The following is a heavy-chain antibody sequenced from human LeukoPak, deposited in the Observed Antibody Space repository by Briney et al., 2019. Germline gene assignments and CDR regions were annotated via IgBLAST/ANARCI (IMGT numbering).Heavy chain of an antibody. V-gene: IGHV3-21*01. D-gene: IGHD6-13*01. CDR2: ISSSSSYI. J-gene: IGHJ4*02. CDR3: TSPIEQGSSWRLDF. CDR1: GFTFSSYS. Sequence: GGSLRLSCAASGFTFSSYSMNWVRQAPGKGLEWVASISSSSSYIYYADSVKGRFTISRDNAKNSVHLQMNSLRAEDTAVYYCTSPIEQGSSWRLDFWGQGTLVTVSS.